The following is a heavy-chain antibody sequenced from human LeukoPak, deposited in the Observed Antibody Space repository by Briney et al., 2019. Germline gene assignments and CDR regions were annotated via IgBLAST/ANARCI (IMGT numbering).Heavy chain of an antibody. CDR2: ITSGSGSNV. D-gene: IGHD6-13*01. Sequence: PGGSLRLSCAASGFTFSSYGMHWVRQAPGKGLEWVSAITSGSGSNVYYTDSLKGRFTISRDNSKNTLYLHMNSLRAEDTAVYYCARHGSWSFDYWGQGTLVTVSA. CDR3: ARHGSWSFDY. J-gene: IGHJ4*02. V-gene: IGHV3-23*01. CDR1: GFTFSSYG.